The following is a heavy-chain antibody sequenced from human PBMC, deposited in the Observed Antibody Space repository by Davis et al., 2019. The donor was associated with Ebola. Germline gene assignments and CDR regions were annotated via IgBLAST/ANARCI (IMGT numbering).Heavy chain of an antibody. CDR3: AKESGSSSWYSDHFDY. Sequence: GESLKISCAASGFTFSSFALSWVRQAPGKGLEWVSTISGSGGSTYYADSVKGRFSISRDNSKNTLYLQMNSLRAEDTAVYYCAKESGSSSWYSDHFDYWGQGTLVTVSS. CDR1: GFTFSSFA. CDR2: ISGSGGST. D-gene: IGHD6-13*01. V-gene: IGHV3-23*01. J-gene: IGHJ4*02.